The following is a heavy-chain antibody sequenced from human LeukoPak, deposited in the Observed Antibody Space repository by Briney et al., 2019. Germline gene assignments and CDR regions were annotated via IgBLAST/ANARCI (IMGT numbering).Heavy chain of an antibody. V-gene: IGHV3-23*01. Sequence: GGSLRLSCAASGFTFSSYAMSWVRQAPGKGLEWVSAISGSGGSTYYADSVKGRFTISRDNAKNSLYLQMNSLRAEDTAVYYCARDSPSWNYVSLDYWGQGTLVTVSS. J-gene: IGHJ4*02. CDR1: GFTFSSYA. D-gene: IGHD1-7*01. CDR3: ARDSPSWNYVSLDY. CDR2: ISGSGGST.